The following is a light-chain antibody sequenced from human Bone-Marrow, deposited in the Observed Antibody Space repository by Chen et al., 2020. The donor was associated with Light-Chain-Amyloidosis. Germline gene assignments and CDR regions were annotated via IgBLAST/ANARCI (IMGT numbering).Light chain of an antibody. CDR3: SSYTITNTLV. CDR2: EVT. Sequence: QAALPQPASVSGSPGQSITLSCTGTSSDVGGDNHVSWYQQHPDKAPKLMIYEVTNRPSWVPDRFSGSKSANTASLTISGLQTEDEADYFCSSYTITNTLVFGSGTRVTVL. V-gene: IGLV2-14*01. CDR1: SSDVGGDNH. J-gene: IGLJ1*01.